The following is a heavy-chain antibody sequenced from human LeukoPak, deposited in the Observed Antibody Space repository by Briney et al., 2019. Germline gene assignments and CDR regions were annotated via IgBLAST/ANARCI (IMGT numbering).Heavy chain of an antibody. CDR2: IKQDGSEK. D-gene: IGHD3-3*01. J-gene: IGHJ4*02. CDR3: ARGGGDFWSAYYSGYYFDY. Sequence: PGGSLSLSCAASGFTFTNYWMSWVRQAPGKGLEWVANIKQDGSEKYHVDSVKGRFTISRDNAKSSLYLQMNSLRAEDTAVYYCARGGGDFWSAYYSGYYFDYWGQGTLVTVSS. CDR1: GFTFTNYW. V-gene: IGHV3-7*01.